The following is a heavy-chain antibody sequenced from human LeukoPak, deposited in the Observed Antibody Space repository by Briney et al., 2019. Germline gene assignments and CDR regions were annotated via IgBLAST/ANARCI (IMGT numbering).Heavy chain of an antibody. J-gene: IGHJ4*02. Sequence: ASVKVSCKFSGGTFSSYSFGWVRQAPGQGLEWMGWISAYNGNTNYAQKLQGRVTMTTDTSTSTAYMELRSLRSDDTAVYYCARDTSAAGREGYWGQGTLVTVSS. CDR2: ISAYNGNT. CDR3: ARDTSAAGREGY. CDR1: GGTFSSYS. D-gene: IGHD6-13*01. V-gene: IGHV1-18*01.